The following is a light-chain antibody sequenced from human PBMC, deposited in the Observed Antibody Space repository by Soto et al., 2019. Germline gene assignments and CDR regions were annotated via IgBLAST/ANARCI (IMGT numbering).Light chain of an antibody. J-gene: IGLJ3*02. CDR2: EVN. CDR1: SSDVGGYDR. Sequence: QSALTQPASVSGSPGQSITISCTGTSSDVGGYDRVSWYQHHPGKAPTLMIYEVNKRPSGVSNRFSGSKSGNTASLTISGLQAEDEADYYGCSSVGSPNWVFGGGTKLAVL. V-gene: IGLV2-23*02. CDR3: CSSVGSPNWV.